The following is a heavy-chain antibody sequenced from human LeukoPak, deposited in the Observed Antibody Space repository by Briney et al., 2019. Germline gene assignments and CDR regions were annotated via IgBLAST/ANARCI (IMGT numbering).Heavy chain of an antibody. CDR1: GFTFSSYG. Sequence: GGSLRLSCAASGFTFSSYGMHWVRQAPGKGLEWVSSISSSSSYIYYADSVKGRFTISRDNAKNSLYLQMNSLRAEDTAVYYCARGYGDDAFDIWGQGTMVTVSS. CDR2: ISSSSSYI. CDR3: ARGYGDDAFDI. D-gene: IGHD4-17*01. V-gene: IGHV3-21*01. J-gene: IGHJ3*02.